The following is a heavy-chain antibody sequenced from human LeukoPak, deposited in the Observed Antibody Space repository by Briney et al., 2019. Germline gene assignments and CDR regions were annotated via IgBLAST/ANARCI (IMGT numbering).Heavy chain of an antibody. V-gene: IGHV3-74*01. CDR2: IKNDGSYT. CDR3: VRGDSGYPDY. D-gene: IGHD5-12*01. CDR1: GFTFNSYW. Sequence: GGSLRLSCSAAGFTFNSYWMHWVRQVPGRGLVWVSRIKNDGSYTNYAESVKGRFTISRDNAKNTLYLQMNSLRAEDTAVYYCVRGDSGYPDYWGQGTLVTVSS. J-gene: IGHJ4*02.